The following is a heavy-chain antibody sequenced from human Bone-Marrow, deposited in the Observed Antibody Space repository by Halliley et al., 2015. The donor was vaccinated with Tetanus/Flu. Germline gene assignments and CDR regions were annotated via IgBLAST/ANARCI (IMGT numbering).Heavy chain of an antibody. D-gene: IGHD2-21*02. CDR2: ISPSGATK. J-gene: IGHJ6*02. Sequence: SLRLSCAASGFTFSDYYFNWIRQAPGKGLEWVSYISPSGATKYYAGSVEGRFTISRGNARNSLYLQMNSLSADDTAVYYCARAPESDFFYYYGLDVWGQGTTVIVSS. CDR1: GFTFSDYY. CDR3: ARAPESDFFYYYGLDV. V-gene: IGHV3-11*01.